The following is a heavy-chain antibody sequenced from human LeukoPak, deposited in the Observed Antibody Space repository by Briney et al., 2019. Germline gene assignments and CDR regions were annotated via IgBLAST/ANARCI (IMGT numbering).Heavy chain of an antibody. Sequence: ASVKVSCKASGYTFTSYGISWVRQAPGQGLEWMGWISAYNGNTNYAQKLQGRVTMTTDTSTSTAHMELSSLRSEDTAVYYCARDNSVGDYAWWFDPWGQGTLVTVSS. J-gene: IGHJ5*02. CDR1: GYTFTSYG. CDR3: ARDNSVGDYAWWFDP. D-gene: IGHD1-26*01. CDR2: ISAYNGNT. V-gene: IGHV1-18*01.